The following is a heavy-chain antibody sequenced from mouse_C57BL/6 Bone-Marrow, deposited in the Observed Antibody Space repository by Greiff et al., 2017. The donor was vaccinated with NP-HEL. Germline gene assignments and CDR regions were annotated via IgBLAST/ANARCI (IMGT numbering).Heavy chain of an antibody. V-gene: IGHV2-2*02. CDR2: IWSGGST. Sequence: QVQLQQSGPGLVQPSQSLSITCTVSGFSLTSYGVHWVRQSPGKGLEWLGVIWSGGSTAYNAAFISRLCISKDNSKSQVFFKLNSQQASDTAKYYCAKACYYYGSSVPHAMDYWGQGTSVTVSS. D-gene: IGHD1-1*01. J-gene: IGHJ4*01. CDR1: GFSLTSYG. CDR3: AKACYYYGSSVPHAMDY.